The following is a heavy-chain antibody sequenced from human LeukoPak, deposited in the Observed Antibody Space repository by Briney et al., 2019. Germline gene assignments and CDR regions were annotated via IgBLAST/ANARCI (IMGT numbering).Heavy chain of an antibody. J-gene: IGHJ4*02. D-gene: IGHD5-18*01. CDR2: IRSKAYGGTT. V-gene: IGHV3-49*05. CDR3: TRYGHTAMDSLAG. CDR1: GFTFGDYA. Sequence: KPGRSLSLSCTASGFTFGDYAMSWIRHAPGKGLEWVGFIRSKAYGGTTEYPASVKGRFTISGDDTKSIAFQQMNITAAEETADYYCTRYGHTAMDSLAGWGQGTLVTDSS.